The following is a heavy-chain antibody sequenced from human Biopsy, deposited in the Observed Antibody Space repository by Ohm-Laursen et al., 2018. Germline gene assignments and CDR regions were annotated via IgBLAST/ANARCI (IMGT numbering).Heavy chain of an antibody. CDR1: GYTFTDHY. CDR2: ISSSNDNT. Sequence: ASVKVSCKVSGYTFTDHYLHWVRQAPGQGLEWMGWISSSNDNTNYAQKFQGRVTMTADTSTSTAYMELRSLRSDDTAVYYCARDFFDSSGYFYYYNGVDLWGQGTTVTVSS. CDR3: ARDFFDSSGYFYYYNGVDL. V-gene: IGHV1-18*04. D-gene: IGHD3-22*01. J-gene: IGHJ6*02.